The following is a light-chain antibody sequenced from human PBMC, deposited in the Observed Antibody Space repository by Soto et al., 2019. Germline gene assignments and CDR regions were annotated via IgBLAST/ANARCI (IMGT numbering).Light chain of an antibody. Sequence: QSVLTQPRSVSGSPGQSVTISCTGTSSDVGGYNYVSWYQQHPGKAPKLLISDVSKRPSGVPDRFSGSKSGNTACLTISGLQAEDEAHYYCCSFSGGPYVFGVGTKLTVL. CDR1: SSDVGGYNY. J-gene: IGLJ1*01. V-gene: IGLV2-11*01. CDR3: CSFSGGPYV. CDR2: DVS.